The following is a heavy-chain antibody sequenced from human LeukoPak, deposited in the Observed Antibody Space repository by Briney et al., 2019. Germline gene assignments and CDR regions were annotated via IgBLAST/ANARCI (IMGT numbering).Heavy chain of an antibody. Sequence: GGSLRLSCAASGFTFDDYAMHWVRQAPGKGLEWVSGISWNSGSIGYADSVKGRFTISRDNAKNSLYLQMNSLRAEDTALYYCAKEPAASQFDLWGRGTLVTVSS. J-gene: IGHJ2*01. D-gene: IGHD2-2*01. CDR3: AKEPAASQFDL. CDR2: ISWNSGSI. V-gene: IGHV3-9*01. CDR1: GFTFDDYA.